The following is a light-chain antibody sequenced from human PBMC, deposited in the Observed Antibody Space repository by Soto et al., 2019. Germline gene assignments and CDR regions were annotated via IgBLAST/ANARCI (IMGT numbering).Light chain of an antibody. CDR1: SSNIGNNA. Sequence: QSVLTQPPSVSEAPRQRVTISCSGSSSNIGNNAVNWYQQLPGKAPKLLIYYDDLLPSGVADRFSGSKSGTSASLAISGRQSEDEADYYCAAWDDSLNAVGFGGGTKLTV. CDR3: AAWDDSLNAVG. J-gene: IGLJ2*01. CDR2: YDD. V-gene: IGLV1-36*01.